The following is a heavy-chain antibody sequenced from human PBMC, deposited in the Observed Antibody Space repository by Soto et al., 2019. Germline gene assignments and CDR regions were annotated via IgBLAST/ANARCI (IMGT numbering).Heavy chain of an antibody. V-gene: IGHV4-59*01. J-gene: IGHJ4*02. CDR3: ARVERDGWLGRLGY. CDR2: IYYSGST. D-gene: IGHD6-19*01. CDR1: GGSISSYY. Sequence: SETLSLTCTVSGGSISSYYWSWIRQPPGKGLEWIGYIYYSGSTNYNPSLKSRVTISVDTSKNQFSLKLSSVTAADTAVYYCARVERDGWLGRLGYWGQGTLVTVSS.